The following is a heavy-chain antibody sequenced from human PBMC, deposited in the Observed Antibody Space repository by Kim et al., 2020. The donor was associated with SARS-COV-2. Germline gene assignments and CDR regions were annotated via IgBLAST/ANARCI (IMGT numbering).Heavy chain of an antibody. D-gene: IGHD6-13*01. Sequence: SETLSLTCTVSGGSISSNTYYWGWIRQPPGKGLEWIGSTYYSGTTYYNPSLKSRVTISVDMSKNQFSVKLSSVTAADTSIYYCARHQRGYSSTSYLYWYFDLWGRGTLVTVSS. J-gene: IGHJ2*01. CDR1: GGSISSNTYY. CDR3: ARHQRGYSSTSYLYWYFDL. CDR2: TYYSGTT. V-gene: IGHV4-39*01.